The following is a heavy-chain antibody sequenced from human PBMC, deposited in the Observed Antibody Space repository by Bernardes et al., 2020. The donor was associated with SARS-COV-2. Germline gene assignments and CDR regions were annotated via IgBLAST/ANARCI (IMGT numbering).Heavy chain of an antibody. CDR3: ARLYFPPTRNFVHWFDP. Sequence: ASVKVSCKTSGYTFINYGITWVRQAPGQGLEWLGWISPYDGKTNYAQKFQGRVTMTTATSTSTAYMELTSLRSDDTAVYFCARLYFPPTRNFVHWFDPWGQGTLVTVSS. CDR1: GYTFINYG. D-gene: IGHD6-6*01. V-gene: IGHV1-18*04. J-gene: IGHJ5*02. CDR2: ISPYDGKT.